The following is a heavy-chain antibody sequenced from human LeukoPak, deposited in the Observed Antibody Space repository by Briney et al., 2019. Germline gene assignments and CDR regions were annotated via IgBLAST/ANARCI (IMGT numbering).Heavy chain of an antibody. CDR2: IKSKTDGGTT. V-gene: IGHV3-15*07. J-gene: IGHJ6*02. Sequence: GGSLRLSCVGSGFSFISVWLNWVRQAPGKGLEWVGRIKSKTDGGTTDYAAPVKGRFTISRDDSKNTLYLQMNSLKTEDTAVYYCTTDLEENGGYYYYYGMDVWGQGTTVTVSS. CDR3: TTDLEENGGYYYYYGMDV. CDR1: GFSFISVW. D-gene: IGHD1-1*01.